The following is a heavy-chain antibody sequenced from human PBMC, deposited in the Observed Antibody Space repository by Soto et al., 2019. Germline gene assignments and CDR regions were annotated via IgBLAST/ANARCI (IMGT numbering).Heavy chain of an antibody. Sequence: LWATLSLTCSVSGDSLKNHSWAWIRHSPGKGLEWIGNINDSGSTNYSPALKSRVSMLVDTTKNQFSLKMNSVTAADTTVFYGTGSAMVPVDNFDCWGPGTMVP. CDR1: GDSLKNHS. CDR3: TGSAMVPVDNFDC. CDR2: INDSGST. V-gene: IGHV4-59*11. J-gene: IGHJ4*02. D-gene: IGHD3-10*01.